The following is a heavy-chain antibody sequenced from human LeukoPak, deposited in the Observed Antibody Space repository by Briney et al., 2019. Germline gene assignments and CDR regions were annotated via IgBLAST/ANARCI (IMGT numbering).Heavy chain of an antibody. Sequence: GGSLRLSFAASEFFFSDNYIGWFRQAPGKGRGWVSYFSDSGSTIHYADSVKGRFTISRDNVKNSLYLQMNGLRAEDTAVYYCAREMEGDYGSGTFFDLWGQGNMVTVSS. CDR3: AREMEGDYGSGTFFDL. J-gene: IGHJ4*02. CDR1: EFFFSDNY. D-gene: IGHD3-10*01. CDR2: FSDSGSTI. V-gene: IGHV3-11*01.